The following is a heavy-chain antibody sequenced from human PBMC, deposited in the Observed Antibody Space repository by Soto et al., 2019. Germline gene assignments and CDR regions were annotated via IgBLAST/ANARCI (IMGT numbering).Heavy chain of an antibody. J-gene: IGHJ5*02. CDR3: AKDFGGLYNWFDP. D-gene: IGHD3-16*01. CDR1: GYMFTSYD. V-gene: IGHV1-8*01. Sequence: ASVNVSCKCSGYMFTSYDINWVRQAAGQGLEWLGRMNPNNGETDYAQKFQGRLTMTRDTSISTVYMELSSLTSEDTAVYYCAKDFGGLYNWFDPWGQGTLVTVSS. CDR2: MNPNNGET.